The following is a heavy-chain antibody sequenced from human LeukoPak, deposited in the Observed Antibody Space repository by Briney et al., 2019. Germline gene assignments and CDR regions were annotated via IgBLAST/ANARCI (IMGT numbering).Heavy chain of an antibody. V-gene: IGHV4-34*01. CDR3: ARGPLYRG. J-gene: IGHJ4*02. Sequence: SETLSLTCTVSGGSISSYYWSWIRQPPGKGLEWIGEINHSGSTNYNPSLKSRVTISVDTSKNQFSLKLSSVTAADTAVYYCARGPLYRGWGQGTLVTVSS. D-gene: IGHD1-14*01. CDR2: INHSGST. CDR1: GGSISSYY.